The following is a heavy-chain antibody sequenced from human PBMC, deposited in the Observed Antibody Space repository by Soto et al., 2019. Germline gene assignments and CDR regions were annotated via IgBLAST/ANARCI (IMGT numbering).Heavy chain of an antibody. CDR2: ISGSGGST. V-gene: IGHV3-23*01. D-gene: IGHD3-10*01. CDR1: GFTFSSYA. Sequence: GGSLRLSCAASGFTFSSYAMSWVRQAPGKGLEWVSAISGSGGSTYYADSVKGRFTISRDNSKNTLCLQMNSLRAEDTAVYYCAKDPSFGATYYYYGMDVWGQGTTVTVSS. J-gene: IGHJ6*02. CDR3: AKDPSFGATYYYYGMDV.